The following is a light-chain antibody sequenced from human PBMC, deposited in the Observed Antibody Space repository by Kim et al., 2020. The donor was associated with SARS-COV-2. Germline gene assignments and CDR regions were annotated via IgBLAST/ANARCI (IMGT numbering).Light chain of an antibody. CDR2: TDN. CDR1: SSKARGNY. J-gene: IGLJ3*02. Sequence: GRRRTCDCTGPSSKARGNYESGCTESPGEAPPLLIYTDNQRPSGVPDRFSGSKSGTSASLAISGLRSEDEADYSCAAWDDSLRGRVFGGGTKVTVL. CDR3: AAWDDSLRGRV. V-gene: IGLV1-47*01.